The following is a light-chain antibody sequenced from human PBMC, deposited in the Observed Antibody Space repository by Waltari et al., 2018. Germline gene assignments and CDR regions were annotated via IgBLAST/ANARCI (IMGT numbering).Light chain of an antibody. CDR3: GTWDNDLGAGV. CDR1: GSNIGKNF. J-gene: IGLJ3*02. V-gene: IGLV1-51*02. Sequence: QSVLTQPPSVSAAPGQKVTISCSGSGSNIGKNFVSWYQQFPGAAPKLLISENNKRPSGIPDRCSGSKSGTSATLAITGLQTGDEADYYCGTWDNDLGAGVFGGGTKLTVL. CDR2: ENN.